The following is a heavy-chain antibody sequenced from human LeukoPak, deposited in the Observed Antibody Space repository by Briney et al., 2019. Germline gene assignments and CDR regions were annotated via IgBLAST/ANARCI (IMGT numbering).Heavy chain of an antibody. CDR2: IKQDGSDK. D-gene: IGHD2-21*02. CDR1: GFTFSTYW. J-gene: IGHJ1*01. V-gene: IGHV3-7*01. CDR3: TSWGDTTAEYFQR. Sequence: GGSLRLSCSASGFTFSTYWMSWVRQAPGKGLEWVANIKQDGSDKYYVDSVKGRFTVSRDNAQNSMYLQMNSLRVEDTAVYYCTSWGDTTAEYFQRWGQGTLVTVSS.